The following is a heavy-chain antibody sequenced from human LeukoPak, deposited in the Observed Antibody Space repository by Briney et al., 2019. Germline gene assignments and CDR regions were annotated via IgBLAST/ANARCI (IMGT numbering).Heavy chain of an antibody. CDR1: GGSISSSSYY. V-gene: IGHV4-39*07. D-gene: IGHD3-10*01. CDR2: IYHSGST. CDR3: ARGGYYGSGNDFRFDP. J-gene: IGHJ5*02. Sequence: SETLSLTCTVSGGSISSSSYYWGWIRQPPGKGLEWIGSIYHSGSTYYNPSLKSRVTISVDTSKNQFSLKLTSVTAADTAVYFCARGGYYGSGNDFRFDPWGQGTLVTVSS.